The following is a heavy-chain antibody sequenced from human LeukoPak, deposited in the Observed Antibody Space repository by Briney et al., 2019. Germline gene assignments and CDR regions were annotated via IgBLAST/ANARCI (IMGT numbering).Heavy chain of an antibody. Sequence: GGSLRLSCAASGFTYSSYGMSWVRQAPGKGLEWVSGISGSGGSTDYADPVKGRFTISRDNSKNTVYLEMNSLRAEDTAIYFCAKDRATYSSTWTNFDFWGQGTLVTVSS. J-gene: IGHJ4*02. V-gene: IGHV3-23*01. CDR2: ISGSGGST. CDR3: AKDRATYSSTWTNFDF. D-gene: IGHD6-13*01. CDR1: GFTYSSYG.